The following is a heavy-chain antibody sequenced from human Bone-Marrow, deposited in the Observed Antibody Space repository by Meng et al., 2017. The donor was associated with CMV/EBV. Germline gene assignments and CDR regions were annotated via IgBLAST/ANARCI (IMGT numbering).Heavy chain of an antibody. Sequence: ASVKVSCKASGYTFTSYDINWVRQATGQGLEWMGWMNPNSGNTGYAQKFQGRVTITRNTSISTAYMELSSLRSEDTAVYYCARWAVVAARRNYYYYGMDVWGQGTTVTVSS. CDR2: MNPNSGNT. CDR1: GYTFTSYD. V-gene: IGHV1-8*03. J-gene: IGHJ6*02. D-gene: IGHD2-15*01. CDR3: ARWAVVAARRNYYYYGMDV.